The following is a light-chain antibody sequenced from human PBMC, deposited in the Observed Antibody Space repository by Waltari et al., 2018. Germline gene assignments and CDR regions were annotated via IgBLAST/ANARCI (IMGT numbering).Light chain of an antibody. V-gene: IGLV3-25*03. CDR1: ALPKQH. J-gene: IGLJ3*02. Sequence: SYDLTQPPSVSVSPGQTARNTCSGDALPKQHAPWYQQKPGQAPVLIIYKDNERPSGIPERFSGSTSGTTVTLTSSGVQAEDEADYYCQSSDSIETWVFGGGTKLTVL. CDR2: KDN. CDR3: QSSDSIETWV.